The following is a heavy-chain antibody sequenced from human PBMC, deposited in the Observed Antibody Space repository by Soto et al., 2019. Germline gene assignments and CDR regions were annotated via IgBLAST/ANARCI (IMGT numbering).Heavy chain of an antibody. Sequence: ASVKVSCKASGYTFTSYAMHWVRQAPGQRLEWMGWINAGNGNTKYSQKFQGRVTITRDTSASTAYMELSSLRSEDTAVYYCARDLSPDLQYSSSWYAPVYWGQGTLVTVSS. D-gene: IGHD6-13*01. J-gene: IGHJ4*02. CDR1: GYTFTSYA. CDR3: ARDLSPDLQYSSSWYAPVY. CDR2: INAGNGNT. V-gene: IGHV1-3*01.